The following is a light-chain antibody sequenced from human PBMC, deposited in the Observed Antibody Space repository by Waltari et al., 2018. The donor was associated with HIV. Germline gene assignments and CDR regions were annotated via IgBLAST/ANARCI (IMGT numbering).Light chain of an antibody. V-gene: IGLV3-25*03. CDR1: ALANQY. CDR2: KER. CDR3: QSADSSGTYLVI. Sequence: SIELKQPPSVQVAPGQPARITCPGDALANQYANWYQRKPGPAPVLVIYKERERSSGIPERFSGSSSGTTVTLTISGVQAEDEADYYCQSADSSGTYLVICGGGTKLTVL. J-gene: IGLJ2*01.